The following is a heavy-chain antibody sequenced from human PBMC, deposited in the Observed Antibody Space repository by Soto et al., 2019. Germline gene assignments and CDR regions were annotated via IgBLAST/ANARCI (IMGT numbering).Heavy chain of an antibody. D-gene: IGHD6-13*01. CDR1: GFTFSSYA. Sequence: GGSLRLSCAASGFTFSSYAMSWVRQAPGKGLEWVSAISGGGGSTYYADSVKGRFTISRDNSKNTLYLQMNGLRAEDTAVYYCAKDPGGSAAGTRYYFDYWGQGTLVTVSS. CDR3: AKDPGGSAAGTRYYFDY. J-gene: IGHJ4*02. CDR2: ISGGGGST. V-gene: IGHV3-23*01.